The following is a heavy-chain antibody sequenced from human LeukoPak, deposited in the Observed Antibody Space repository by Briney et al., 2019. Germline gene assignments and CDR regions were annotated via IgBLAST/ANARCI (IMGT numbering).Heavy chain of an antibody. CDR3: AKPSSGYYTYFDY. J-gene: IGHJ4*02. D-gene: IGHD3-22*01. CDR2: INSDGSST. CDR1: GFTFSSYE. V-gene: IGHV3-74*01. Sequence: GGSLRLSCAASGFTFSSYEMNWVRQAPGKGLVWVSRINSDGSSTSYADSVKGRFTISRDNAKNSLYLQMNSLRAEDTALYYCAKPSSGYYTYFDYWGQGTLVTVSS.